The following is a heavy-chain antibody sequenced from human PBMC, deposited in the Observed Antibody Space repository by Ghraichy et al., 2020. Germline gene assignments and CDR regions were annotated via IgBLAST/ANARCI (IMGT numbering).Heavy chain of an antibody. D-gene: IGHD3-10*01. CDR1: GGSISSYY. CDR3: ARLDYGSGSSFDFDY. CDR2: IYYSGST. V-gene: IGHV4-59*01. Sequence: SQTLSLTCTVSGGSISSYYWSWIRQPPGKGLEWIGYIYYSGSTNYNPSLKSRVTISVYTSKNQFSLKLSSVTAADTAVYYCARLDYGSGSSFDFDYWGQGTLVTVSS. J-gene: IGHJ4*02.